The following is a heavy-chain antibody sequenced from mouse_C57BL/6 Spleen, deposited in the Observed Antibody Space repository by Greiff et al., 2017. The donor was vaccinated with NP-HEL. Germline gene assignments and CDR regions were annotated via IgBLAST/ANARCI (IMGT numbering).Heavy chain of an antibody. V-gene: IGHV1-7*01. CDR3: AHYYGSSYDYFDY. Sequence: QVQLKESGAELAKPGASVKLSCKASGYTFTSYWMHWVKQRPGQGLEWIGYINPSSGYTKYNQKFKDKATLTADKSSSTAYMQLSSLTYEDSAVYYCAHYYGSSYDYFDYWGQGTTLTVSS. J-gene: IGHJ2*01. CDR1: GYTFTSYW. D-gene: IGHD1-1*01. CDR2: INPSSGYT.